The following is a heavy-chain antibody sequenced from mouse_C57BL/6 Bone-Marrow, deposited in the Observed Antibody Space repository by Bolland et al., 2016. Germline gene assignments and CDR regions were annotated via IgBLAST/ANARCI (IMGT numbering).Heavy chain of an antibody. D-gene: IGHD2-4*01. V-gene: IGHV3-6*01. CDR3: ARDPDYYDYDWFAY. Sequence: GSNNYNPSLKNRISITRDTSKNQFFLKLNSVTTEDTATYYCARDPDYYDYDWFAYWGQGTLV. J-gene: IGHJ3*01. CDR2: GSN.